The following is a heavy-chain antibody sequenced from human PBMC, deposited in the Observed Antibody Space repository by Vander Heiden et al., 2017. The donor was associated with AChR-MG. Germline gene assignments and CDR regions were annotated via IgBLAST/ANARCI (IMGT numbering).Heavy chain of an antibody. CDR1: GFTFSTFA. CDR3: AKARILDS. Sequence: EVQLLESGGDLVQPGEYLRLSCAASGFTFSTFAMSWVRQAPGKGLEWVSTITTGGGGTWYADSVKGRFTISRDNSKNTLYLQMNSLRAEDMAVYYCAKARILDSWGQGTLVSVSS. D-gene: IGHD2-15*01. V-gene: IGHV3-23*01. CDR2: ITTGGGGT. J-gene: IGHJ4*02.